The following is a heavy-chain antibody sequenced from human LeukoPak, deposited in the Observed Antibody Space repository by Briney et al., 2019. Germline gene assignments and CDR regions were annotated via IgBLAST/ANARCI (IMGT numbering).Heavy chain of an antibody. V-gene: IGHV1-18*01. Sequence: ASVKVSCKASGYTFTSYGMSWVRQAPGQGLEWMGWISAYNGNTNYAQKLQGRVTMTTHTSTRAAYMELRSLRSEDTAVYYCARDLIYGGNPYFDYWGKGTLVTVSS. CDR2: ISAYNGNT. D-gene: IGHD4-23*01. J-gene: IGHJ4*02. CDR1: GYTFTSYG. CDR3: ARDLIYGGNPYFDY.